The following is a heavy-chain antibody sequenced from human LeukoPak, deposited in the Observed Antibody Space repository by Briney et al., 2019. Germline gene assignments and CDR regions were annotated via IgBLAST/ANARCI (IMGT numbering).Heavy chain of an antibody. V-gene: IGHV2-5*02. CDR1: GFSLSTSGVG. Sequence: SGPTLVNPTQTLTLTCTFSGFSLSTSGVGVGWIRQPPGKALEWLTLIYWDDDKRYSPSLKSRLTITKDTSKNQVVLTMTNMDPVDTATYYCAHSSSGYSSSWSHEGDWFDPWGQGTLVTVSS. J-gene: IGHJ5*02. CDR2: IYWDDDK. CDR3: AHSSSGYSSSWSHEGDWFDP. D-gene: IGHD6-13*01.